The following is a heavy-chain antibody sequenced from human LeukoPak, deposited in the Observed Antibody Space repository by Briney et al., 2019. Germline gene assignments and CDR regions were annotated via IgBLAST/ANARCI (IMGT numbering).Heavy chain of an antibody. CDR2: IYSGGST. V-gene: IGHV3-53*01. CDR3: VRNSGELGA. J-gene: IGHJ5*02. CDR1: GFTVSNNY. D-gene: IGHD2-21*01. Sequence: GGSLRLSCAASGFTVSNNYMSWVRRAAGKGREWVALIYSGGSTYYADSVKGRFTISRDNSKNTLHLQMNSLRAEDTAVYYCVRNSGELGAWGQGTLVTVSS.